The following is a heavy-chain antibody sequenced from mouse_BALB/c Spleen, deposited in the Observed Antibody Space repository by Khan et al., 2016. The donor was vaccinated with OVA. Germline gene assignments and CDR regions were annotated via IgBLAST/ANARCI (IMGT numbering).Heavy chain of an antibody. J-gene: IGHJ3*01. D-gene: IGHD1-1*01. Sequence: QVRLQQSGPELVRPGASVKMSCKAAGYTFTSFWIHWVKQRPGQGLEWIGMIDPSKSETRLNQKFKDKATLNVDKSSNTAYMQLSRLTSEYSAVXYCAGGGYGSPFAYWGQGTLVTVSA. V-gene: IGHV1S127*01. CDR1: GYTFTSFW. CDR2: IDPSKSET. CDR3: AGGGYGSPFAY.